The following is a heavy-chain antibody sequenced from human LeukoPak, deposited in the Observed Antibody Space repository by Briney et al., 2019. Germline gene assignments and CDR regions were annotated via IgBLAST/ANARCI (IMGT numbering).Heavy chain of an antibody. V-gene: IGHV4-61*05. J-gene: IGHJ6*02. CDR2: IYSSGST. Sequence: PSETLSLTCTVSGGSISSSSYYWSWIRQPPGKGLEWIGYIYSSGSTNYNPSLKSRVTISEDTSKNEFSLKLSSVTAADTAIYYCARHQAGNYYGMDVWGQGTTVTVSS. D-gene: IGHD6-19*01. CDR3: ARHQAGNYYGMDV. CDR1: GGSISSSSYY.